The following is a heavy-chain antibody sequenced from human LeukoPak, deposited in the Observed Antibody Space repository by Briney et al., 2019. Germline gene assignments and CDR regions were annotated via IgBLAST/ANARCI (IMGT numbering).Heavy chain of an antibody. Sequence: SETLSLTCTVSGGSISSGGYYWSWIRQHPGKGLEWIGYIYYSGSTYYNPSLKSRVTISVDTSKNQFPLKLSSVTAADTAVYYCARGGNYDSSGYYLFDYWGLGTLVTVSS. J-gene: IGHJ4*02. V-gene: IGHV4-31*03. CDR2: IYYSGST. D-gene: IGHD3-22*01. CDR3: ARGGNYDSSGYYLFDY. CDR1: GGSISSGGYY.